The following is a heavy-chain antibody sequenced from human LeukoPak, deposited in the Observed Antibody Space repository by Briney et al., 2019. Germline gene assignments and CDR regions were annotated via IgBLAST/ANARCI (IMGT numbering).Heavy chain of an antibody. Sequence: GGSLRLSCAASGFTFSSYAMSWVRQAPGKGLEWVSAISGSGGSTYYADSAKGRFTISRDNSKNTLYLQMNSLRAEDTAVYYCANYEVEDHSYYFDYWGQGTLVTVSS. V-gene: IGHV3-23*01. CDR2: ISGSGGST. CDR1: GFTFSSYA. J-gene: IGHJ4*02. CDR3: ANYEVEDHSYYFDY. D-gene: IGHD3-16*01.